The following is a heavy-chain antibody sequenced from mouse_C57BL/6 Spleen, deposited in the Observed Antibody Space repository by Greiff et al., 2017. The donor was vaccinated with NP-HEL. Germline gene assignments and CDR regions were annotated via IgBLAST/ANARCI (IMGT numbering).Heavy chain of an antibody. J-gene: IGHJ1*03. CDR1: GFTFSSYA. D-gene: IGHD2-3*01. CDR2: ISDGGSYT. CDR3: ARDGGGYCYWYFDV. V-gene: IGHV5-4*01. Sequence: EVKLVESGGGLVKPGGSLKLSCAASGFTFSSYAMSWVRQTPEKRLEWVATISDGGSYTYYPDNVKGRFTISRDNAKNNLYLQMSHLKSEDTAMYYCARDGGGYCYWYFDVWGTGTTVTVSS.